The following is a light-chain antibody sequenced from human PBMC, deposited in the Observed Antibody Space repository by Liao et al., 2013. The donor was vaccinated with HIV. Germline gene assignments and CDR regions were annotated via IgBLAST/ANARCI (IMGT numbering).Light chain of an antibody. CDR2: KDS. V-gene: IGLV3-25*03. CDR3: QSADSSGTGV. J-gene: IGLJ3*02. Sequence: ELTQPPSVSVSPGQTARITCSGDALPKQYAYWYQQKPGQAPVLVIYKDSERPSGIPERFSGSSSGTTVTLTISGVQAEDEADYYCQSADSSGTGVFGGGTKLTVL. CDR1: ALPKQY.